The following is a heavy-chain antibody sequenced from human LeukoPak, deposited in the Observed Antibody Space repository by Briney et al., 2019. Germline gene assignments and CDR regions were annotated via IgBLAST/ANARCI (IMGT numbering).Heavy chain of an antibody. CDR2: ISYDGNNK. Sequence: GGPLRLSCAASVFTFSSYGMHWVRQAPGKGLEWVAVISYDGNNKYYADSVKGRFTISRDNSKNTLYLQMNSLRAEDTAVYYCAKESELGHGDYYYYYGMDVWGQGTTVTVSS. V-gene: IGHV3-30*18. J-gene: IGHJ6*02. D-gene: IGHD1-7*01. CDR3: AKESELGHGDYYYYYGMDV. CDR1: VFTFSSYG.